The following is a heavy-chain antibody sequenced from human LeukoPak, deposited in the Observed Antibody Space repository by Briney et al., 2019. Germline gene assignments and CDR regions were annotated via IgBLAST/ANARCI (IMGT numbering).Heavy chain of an antibody. CDR1: GGSISSSSYY. J-gene: IGHJ4*02. V-gene: IGHV4-61*02. Sequence: SETLSLTCTVSGGSISSSSYYWNWIRQPAGKGLEWIGRIYPSGSTNYNPSLKSRVTMSVDMSKNQFSLKLTSMTAADTAVYYCARDPSFSSGWFDCWGQGTLVTVSS. CDR3: ARDPSFSSGWFDC. CDR2: IYPSGST. D-gene: IGHD6-19*01.